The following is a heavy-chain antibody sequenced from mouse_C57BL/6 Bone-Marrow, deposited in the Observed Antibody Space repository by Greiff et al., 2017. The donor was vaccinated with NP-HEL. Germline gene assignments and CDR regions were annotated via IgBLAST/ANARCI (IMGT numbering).Heavy chain of an antibody. J-gene: IGHJ2*01. Sequence: QVQLKQPGAELVKPGASVKLSCKASGYTFTSYWMQWVKQRPGQGLEWIGEIDPSDSYTNYNQKFKGKATLTVDTSSSTAYMQLSSLTSEDSAVYYCAFYYYGRGYWGQGTTLTVSS. CDR1: GYTFTSYW. CDR2: IDPSDSYT. D-gene: IGHD1-1*01. CDR3: AFYYYGRGY. V-gene: IGHV1-50*01.